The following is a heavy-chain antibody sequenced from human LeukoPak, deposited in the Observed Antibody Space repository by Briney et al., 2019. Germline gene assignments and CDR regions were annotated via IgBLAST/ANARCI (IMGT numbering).Heavy chain of an antibody. Sequence: GGSLRLSCAASALTFSNFGMHWVRQAPGKGLEWVAFIRYDGSKKYYADSVKGRFTISRDNSKNTLYLQMNSLRAEDTAVYYCAKGAQYYGSGFHAFDIWGQGTMVTVSS. V-gene: IGHV3-30*02. CDR1: ALTFSNFG. CDR3: AKGAQYYGSGFHAFDI. D-gene: IGHD3-10*01. J-gene: IGHJ3*02. CDR2: IRYDGSKK.